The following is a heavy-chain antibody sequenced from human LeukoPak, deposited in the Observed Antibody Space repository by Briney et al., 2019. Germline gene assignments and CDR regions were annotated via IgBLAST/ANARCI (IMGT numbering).Heavy chain of an antibody. CDR1: GGSISSGGYS. J-gene: IGHJ6*02. Sequence: SQTLSLTCAVSGGSISSGGYSWSWIRQPPGKGLEWIVYIYHSGSTYYNPSLKSRVTISVDRSKNQFSLKLSPVTAADTAVYYCARVTPDYYYYGMDVWGQGTTVTVSS. V-gene: IGHV4-30-2*01. D-gene: IGHD2-21*02. CDR2: IYHSGST. CDR3: ARVTPDYYYYGMDV.